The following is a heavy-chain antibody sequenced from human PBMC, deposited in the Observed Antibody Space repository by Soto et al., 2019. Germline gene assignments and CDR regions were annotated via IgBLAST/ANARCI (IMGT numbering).Heavy chain of an antibody. Sequence: PSETLSLTCLVSGESISSSSYYWGWLRQPPGKGLEWIGSIYYSGLTYYNPSFKSRVTISIDTSKNQFSLKLSSVTATDAALYHRPRQPTRVVTQDYFLQGGQAALLPVS. J-gene: IGHJ4*02. V-gene: IGHV4-39*01. D-gene: IGHD2-21*02. CDR3: PRQPTRVVTQDYFLQ. CDR1: GESISSSSYY. CDR2: IYYSGLT.